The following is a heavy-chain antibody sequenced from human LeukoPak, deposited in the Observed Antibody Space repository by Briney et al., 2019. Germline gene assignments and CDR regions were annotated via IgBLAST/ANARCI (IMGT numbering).Heavy chain of an antibody. Sequence: SETLSLTCTVSGGSISSYYWSWIRQPPGKGLEWIGYIYYSGSTNYNPSLKSRVTISVDTFKNQFSLKLSSVTAADTAVYYCARHPASSGYYGCWGQGTLVTVSS. V-gene: IGHV4-59*08. CDR1: GGSISSYY. CDR2: IYYSGST. D-gene: IGHD3-22*01. CDR3: ARHPASSGYYGC. J-gene: IGHJ4*02.